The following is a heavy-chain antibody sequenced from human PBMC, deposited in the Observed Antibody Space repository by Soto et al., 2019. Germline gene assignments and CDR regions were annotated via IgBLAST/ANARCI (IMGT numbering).Heavy chain of an antibody. V-gene: IGHV3-30-3*01. CDR2: ISYDGSNT. CDR3: ARDQGRSITCQLDY. D-gene: IGHD2-2*01. CDR1: GFTCSTYA. J-gene: IGHJ4*02. Sequence: GGSLRLSCAVSGFTCSTYAMHWVRQAPGKGLEWVAVISYDGSNTYYADSVKGRFTVSRDNMLYLQMNSLRAEDTAVYYCARDQGRSITCQLDYWGQGTLVTVSS.